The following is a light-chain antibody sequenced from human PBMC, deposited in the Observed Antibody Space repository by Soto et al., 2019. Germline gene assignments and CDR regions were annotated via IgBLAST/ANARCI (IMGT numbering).Light chain of an antibody. CDR3: HQYDASPRT. Sequence: DIVSTQSPCTLSPSPGERATLSCRASQRLSSGYLARYQQKPGQAPRILIYAASSRATAIPDRFSGSGSGTDFTLTISRLEPEDFAVYYCHQYDASPRTFGLGTEVDI. CDR1: QRLSSGY. J-gene: IGKJ1*01. CDR2: AAS. V-gene: IGKV3-20*01.